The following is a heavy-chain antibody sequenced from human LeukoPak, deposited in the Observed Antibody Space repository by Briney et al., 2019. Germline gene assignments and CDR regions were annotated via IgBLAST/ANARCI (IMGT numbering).Heavy chain of an antibody. Sequence: GRSLRLSCAASGFTFSSHAMHWARQAPGKGLEWVAVISYDGSNKYYADSVKGRFTISRDNSKNTLYLQMNSLRAEDTAVYYCAGYPPDTAMVKDYYYGMDVWGQGTTVTVSS. CDR3: AGYPPDTAMVKDYYYGMDV. CDR1: GFTFSSHA. J-gene: IGHJ6*02. CDR2: ISYDGSNK. D-gene: IGHD5-18*01. V-gene: IGHV3-30-3*01.